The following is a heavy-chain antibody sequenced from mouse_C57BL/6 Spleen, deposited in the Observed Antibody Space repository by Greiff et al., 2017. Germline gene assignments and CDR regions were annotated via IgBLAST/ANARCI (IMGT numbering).Heavy chain of an antibody. CDR2: IYPGSGST. Sequence: QVQLQQPGAELVKPGASVKMSCKASGYTFTSYWITWVKQRPGQGLEWIGDIYPGSGSTNYNEKFKSKATLTVDTSSSTAYMQLSSLTSEDSAVYYCARALFITTVVARVAMDYWGQGTSVTVSS. CDR3: ARALFITTVVARVAMDY. CDR1: GYTFTSYW. D-gene: IGHD1-1*01. V-gene: IGHV1-55*01. J-gene: IGHJ4*01.